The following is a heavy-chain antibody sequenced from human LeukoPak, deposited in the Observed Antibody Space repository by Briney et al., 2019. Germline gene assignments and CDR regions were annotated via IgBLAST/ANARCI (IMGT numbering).Heavy chain of an antibody. Sequence: SLRLSXXXXGFTXXXXWMHWVRXVPGKGLVWVSRINIDGSSTNYADSVKGRFTISRDNANNTLYLQMNSLRAEDTGVYYCAREITTNGGRYFDYWGQGTLVTVSS. CDR3: AREITTNGGRYFDY. V-gene: IGHV3-74*01. J-gene: IGHJ4*02. CDR1: GFTXXXXW. CDR2: INIDGSST. D-gene: IGHD7-27*01.